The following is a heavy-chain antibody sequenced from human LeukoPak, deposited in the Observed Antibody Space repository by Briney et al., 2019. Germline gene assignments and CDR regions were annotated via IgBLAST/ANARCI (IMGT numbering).Heavy chain of an antibody. V-gene: IGHV3-23*01. Sequence: GGSLRLSCAASGFTFSSYAMSWVRQAPGKGLEWVSAISGSGTNTYYADSVRGRFTISRDNSKNSLYLQMNSLRAEDTAVYYCAKIRYDNSIFGIVQPPDYWGQGTLVTVSS. CDR3: AKIRYDNSIFGIVQPPDY. CDR1: GFTFSSYA. D-gene: IGHD3-3*01. CDR2: ISGSGTNT. J-gene: IGHJ4*02.